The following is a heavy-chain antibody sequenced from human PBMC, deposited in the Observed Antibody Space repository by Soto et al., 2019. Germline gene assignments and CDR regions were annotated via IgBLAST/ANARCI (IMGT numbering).Heavy chain of an antibody. D-gene: IGHD1-1*01. CDR3: AIHRTTWPLFYDY. CDR1: GGSISSGGYS. V-gene: IGHV4-30-2*01. CDR2: IYHSGST. J-gene: IGHJ4*02. Sequence: SETLSLTCAVSGGSISSGGYSWSWIRQPPGKGLEWIGYIYHSGSTYYNPSLKSRVTISVDRSKNQFSLKLSSVTAADTAVYYCAIHRTTWPLFYDYWGLGALVTVSS.